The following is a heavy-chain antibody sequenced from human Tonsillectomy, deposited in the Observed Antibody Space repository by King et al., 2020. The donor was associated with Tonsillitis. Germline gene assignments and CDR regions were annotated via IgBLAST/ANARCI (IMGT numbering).Heavy chain of an antibody. Sequence: VQLVESGGGLGQPGGSLRPSCAASGFTFINYAMSWVRQAPGKGLEWVSSISGGGTSTYYADSVKGRFTISRDDSKNTLYLQMSSLTAEDTAVFYCAKGGQFDYVWGSYRYEAFDIWGQGTMVTVSS. D-gene: IGHD3-16*02. V-gene: IGHV3-23*04. CDR2: ISGGGTST. CDR1: GFTFINYA. J-gene: IGHJ3*02. CDR3: AKGGQFDYVWGSYRYEAFDI.